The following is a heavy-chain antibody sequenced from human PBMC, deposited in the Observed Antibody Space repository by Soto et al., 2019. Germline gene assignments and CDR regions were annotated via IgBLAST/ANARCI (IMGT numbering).Heavy chain of an antibody. D-gene: IGHD6-19*01. CDR1: GDTFSSYA. CDR2: IIPIFGTA. Sequence: QVQLVQSGAEVKKPGSSVKVSCKASGDTFSSYAISWVRQAPGQGLEWMGGIIPIFGTANYAQKFQGRVTITADESTSTAYMELSSLRSADTAVYYCARSMWLINFDSWGQGTLVTVSS. V-gene: IGHV1-69*01. J-gene: IGHJ4*02. CDR3: ARSMWLINFDS.